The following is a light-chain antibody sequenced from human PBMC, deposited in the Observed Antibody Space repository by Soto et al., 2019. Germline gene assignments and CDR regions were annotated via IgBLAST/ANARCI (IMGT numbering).Light chain of an antibody. V-gene: IGLV2-14*01. J-gene: IGLJ1*01. CDR2: EVS. Sequence: LTQPASVSGSPGQSITISCTGTSSDVGGYNYVSWYQQHPGKAPKLMIYEVSDRPLGLSNRFSGSKSGNTASLTISGLQAEDEADYYCCSYTSSNTYVFGTGTKVTVL. CDR1: SSDVGGYNY. CDR3: CSYTSSNTYV.